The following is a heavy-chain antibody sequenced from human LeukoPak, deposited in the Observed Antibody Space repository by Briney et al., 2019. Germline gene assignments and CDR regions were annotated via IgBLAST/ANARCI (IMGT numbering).Heavy chain of an antibody. D-gene: IGHD6-19*01. J-gene: IGHJ4*02. CDR3: ATLAGSGWYFDY. CDR1: GFTFSDYY. CDR2: ISSSSSYT. V-gene: IGHV3-11*03. Sequence: GGSLRLSCAASGFTFSDYYMSWIRQAPGKGLEWVSYISSSSSYTNYADSVKGRFTISRDNAKNSLYLQMNSLRAEDTAVYYCATLAGSGWYFDYWGRGSLVTVSS.